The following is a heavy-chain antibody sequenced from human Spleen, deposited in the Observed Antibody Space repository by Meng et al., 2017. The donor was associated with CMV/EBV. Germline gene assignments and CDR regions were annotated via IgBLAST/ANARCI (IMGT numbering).Heavy chain of an antibody. CDR2: GNAGNGDT. J-gene: IGHJ4*02. CDR1: FTNNA. V-gene: IGHV1-3*02. CDR3: ARLGYCSSTSCRDDYSLDY. Sequence: FTNNAIHWVRKAPGRRVGWMGWGNAGNGDTEYSQDFQVGLTISGDTSASTAYMELSSLRSDDMAVYYCARLGYCSSTSCRDDYSLDYWGQGTLVTVSS. D-gene: IGHD2-2*01.